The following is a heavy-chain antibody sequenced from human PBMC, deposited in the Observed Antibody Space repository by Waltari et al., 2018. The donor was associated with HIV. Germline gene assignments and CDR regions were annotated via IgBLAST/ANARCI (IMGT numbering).Heavy chain of an antibody. Sequence: QVQLQESGPGLVKPSETLLLTCTVSGGSISSHYWSWIRQPPGKGLECIGYIYDSGSTNYNPSLKSRVTIAVDTSKKQISLKLRSVTGADTAVYYCARHFPAAPYDGSWSYFGSDYWGQGTQVTVSS. CDR3: ARHFPAAPYDGSWSYFGSDY. V-gene: IGHV4-59*11. J-gene: IGHJ4*02. CDR1: GGSISSHY. CDR2: IYDSGST. D-gene: IGHD3-10*01.